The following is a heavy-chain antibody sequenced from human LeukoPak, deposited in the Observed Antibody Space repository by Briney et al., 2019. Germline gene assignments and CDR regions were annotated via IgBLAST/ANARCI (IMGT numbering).Heavy chain of an antibody. CDR2: ISSSSSYI. CDR1: GFTFSSYS. CDR3: ARGVADYYDSSGYSNWFDP. D-gene: IGHD3-22*01. Sequence: GGSLRLSCAASGFTFSSYSMNWVRQAPGKGLEWVLSISSSSSYIYYADSVKGRFTISRDNAKNSLYLQMNSLRAEDTAVYYCARGVADYYDSSGYSNWFDPWGQGTLVTVSS. V-gene: IGHV3-21*01. J-gene: IGHJ5*02.